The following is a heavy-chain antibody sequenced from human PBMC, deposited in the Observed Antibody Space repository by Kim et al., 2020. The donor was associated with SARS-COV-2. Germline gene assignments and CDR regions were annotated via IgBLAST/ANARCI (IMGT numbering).Heavy chain of an antibody. D-gene: IGHD3-3*02. V-gene: IGHV3-23*01. J-gene: IGHJ4*02. CDR3: AKVEVPFATPAGFDY. Sequence: GGSLRLSCAASGFTFSNFGMSWVRQAPGKGLEWVSSISDNGGSTYYADSVRGRFTISRDNSRNTLFVQMNSLRAEDMAVYYCAKVEVPFATPAGFDYWGQGTLVTVSS. CDR1: GFTFSNFG. CDR2: ISDNGGST.